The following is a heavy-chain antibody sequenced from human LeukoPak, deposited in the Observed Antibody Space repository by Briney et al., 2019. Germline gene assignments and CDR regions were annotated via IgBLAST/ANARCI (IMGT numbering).Heavy chain of an antibody. J-gene: IGHJ4*02. CDR2: IDRLGRT. CDR3: ARPVDCSSTFCSGPFDS. CDR1: GGSLNHYY. D-gene: IGHD2-2*01. Sequence: PPETLSLTCAVYGGSLNHYYWSWIRQPAGKGLEWIGEIDRLGRTNYSPSLKNRVTISIDTSKNQFSLKLTSVTAADSAVYYCARPVDCSSTFCSGPFDSWGQGGLVTVSS. V-gene: IGHV4-34*01.